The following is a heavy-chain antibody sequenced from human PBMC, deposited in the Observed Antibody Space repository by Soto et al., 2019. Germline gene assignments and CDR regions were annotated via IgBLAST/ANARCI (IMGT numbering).Heavy chain of an antibody. J-gene: IGHJ6*02. CDR1: GFTFSSYG. D-gene: IGHD3-9*01. Sequence: PGGSLRLSCAASGFTFSSYGMHWVRQAPGKGLEWVAVISYDGSNKYYADSVKGRFTISRDNSKNTLYLQMNSLRAEDTAVYYCAKDFAPGRYDILTGYYKARYYYGMDVWGQGTTVTVSS. CDR2: ISYDGSNK. CDR3: AKDFAPGRYDILTGYYKARYYYGMDV. V-gene: IGHV3-30*18.